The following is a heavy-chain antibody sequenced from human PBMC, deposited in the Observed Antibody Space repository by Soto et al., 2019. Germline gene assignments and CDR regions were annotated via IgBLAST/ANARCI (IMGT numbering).Heavy chain of an antibody. Sequence: QVQLVQSGAEVKKPGASVKVSCKASGYTLTSYGISWVRQAPGQGLEWMGWISAYNGNTNYAQKLQGRVTMDTDTSTKTAYMEVRSLRADDTAVYYCASEAPYTAMVVEYWGQGTLVTVAS. D-gene: IGHD5-18*01. J-gene: IGHJ4*02. CDR2: ISAYNGNT. CDR1: GYTLTSYG. V-gene: IGHV1-18*01. CDR3: ASEAPYTAMVVEY.